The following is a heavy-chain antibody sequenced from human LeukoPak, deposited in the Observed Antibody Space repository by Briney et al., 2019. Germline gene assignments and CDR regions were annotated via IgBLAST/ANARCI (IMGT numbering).Heavy chain of an antibody. CDR2: IIPIFGTA. J-gene: IGHJ6*02. CDR3: ARDSMGYCSSTSCSGSDYYYGMDV. V-gene: IGHV1-69*01. D-gene: IGHD2-2*01. CDR1: GGTFSSYA. Sequence: SVKVSCKASGGTFSSYAISWVRQAPGQGLEWMGGIIPIFGTANYAQKFQGRVTITADESTSIAYMELSSLRSEDTAVYYCARDSMGYCSSTSCSGSDYYYGMDVWGQGTTVTVSS.